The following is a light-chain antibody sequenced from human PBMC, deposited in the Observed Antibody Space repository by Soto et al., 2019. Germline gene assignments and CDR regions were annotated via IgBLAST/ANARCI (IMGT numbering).Light chain of an antibody. CDR2: AAS. J-gene: IGKJ4*01. CDR1: QGIAXY. Sequence: DVQMTQSPXSLSASXGXRVTXTCXASQGIAXYLAWFQQKPGKVPKLLIYAASTLQSGVPSRFSGSGSGTDFTLTISSLQPEDVATYYCQKYNSAPLTFGGGTKVEIK. CDR3: QKYNSAPLT. V-gene: IGKV1-27*01.